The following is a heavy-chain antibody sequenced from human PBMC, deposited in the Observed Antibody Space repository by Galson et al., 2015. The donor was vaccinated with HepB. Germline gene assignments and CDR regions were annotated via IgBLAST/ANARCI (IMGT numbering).Heavy chain of an antibody. Sequence: SVKVSCKASGGTFSSYAISWVRQAPGQGLEWMGRIIPILGIANYAQKFQGRVTITADKSTSTAYMELSSLRSEDTAVYYCARDRTRGPHYYDSSGYFSGNTDAFDIWGQGTLVTVSS. J-gene: IGHJ3*02. V-gene: IGHV1-69*04. CDR1: GGTFSSYA. CDR2: IIPILGIA. D-gene: IGHD3-22*01. CDR3: ARDRTRGPHYYDSSGYFSGNTDAFDI.